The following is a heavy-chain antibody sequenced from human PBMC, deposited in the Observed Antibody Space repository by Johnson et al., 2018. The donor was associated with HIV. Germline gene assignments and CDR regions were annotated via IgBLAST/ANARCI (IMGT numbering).Heavy chain of an antibody. CDR3: TTPLLVGANRPSEEGYNDAFDI. Sequence: VQLVESGGGLVKPGGSLRLSRAASGFTFSNAWMSWVRQAPGKGLEWVGRIKSKTDGGTTDYAAPVKGRFTISRDDSKNTLYLQMNSLKTEDTAVYYCTTPLLVGANRPSEEGYNDAFDIWGKGTMVTVSS. CDR1: GFTFSNAW. CDR2: IKSKTDGGTT. J-gene: IGHJ3*02. D-gene: IGHD1-26*01. V-gene: IGHV3-15*01.